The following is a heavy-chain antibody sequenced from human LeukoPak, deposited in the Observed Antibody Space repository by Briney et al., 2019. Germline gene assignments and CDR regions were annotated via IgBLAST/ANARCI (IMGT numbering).Heavy chain of an antibody. D-gene: IGHD6-25*01. J-gene: IGHJ4*02. CDR2: IRPNSGGI. Sequence: ASVKVSCKASGYTLTDHHLIWVRQAPGQGLEWMGWIRPNSGGIRYAQEFQGRVTMTRDTSTNTAYMELTSLTSADTAIYYCARDPVDGYSHYDFWGQGTLVTVSS. V-gene: IGHV1-2*02. CDR1: GYTLTDHH. CDR3: ARDPVDGYSHYDF.